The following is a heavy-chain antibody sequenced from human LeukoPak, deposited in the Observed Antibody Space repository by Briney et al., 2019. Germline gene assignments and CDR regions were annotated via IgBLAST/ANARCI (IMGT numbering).Heavy chain of an antibody. J-gene: IGHJ4*02. CDR2: IYYSGST. CDR1: GGSISSGGYY. V-gene: IGHV4-31*03. D-gene: IGHD4-23*01. Sequence: SETLSLTCTVSGGSISSGGYYWSWIRQHPGKGLEWIGYIYYSGSTYYNPSLKSRVTISVDTTKNQFSLKLSSVTAADTAVYYCARGSVVKNPEFGYWGQGTLVTVSS. CDR3: ARGSVVKNPEFGY.